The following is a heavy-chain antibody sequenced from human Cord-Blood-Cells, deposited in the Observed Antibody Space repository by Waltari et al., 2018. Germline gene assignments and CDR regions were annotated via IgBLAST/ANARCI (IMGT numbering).Heavy chain of an antibody. V-gene: IGHV3-9*01. D-gene: IGHD6-13*01. CDR3: AKVNSLWGSSWYYFDY. Sequence: EVQLVESGGGLVQPGRSLRLSCAASGFTFADYDMHWVRQAPGKGLEWVSGISWNSGSIGYADSVKGRFTITRDNAKNSLYLQMNSLRAEDTALYYCAKVNSLWGSSWYYFDYWGQGTLVTVSS. J-gene: IGHJ4*02. CDR2: ISWNSGSI. CDR1: GFTFADYD.